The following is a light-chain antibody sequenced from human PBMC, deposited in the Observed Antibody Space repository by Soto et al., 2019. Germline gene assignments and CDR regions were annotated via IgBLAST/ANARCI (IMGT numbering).Light chain of an antibody. CDR2: GAS. CDR3: PEYINWPSLT. Sequence: EIVLTQSPATLSVSPGERATLSCRASQSVRSNLAWYQQKPGQGPRLLIFGASTRATNIPARFTGSGSGTEFTLTISSLQSEDFAVYYFPEYINWPSLTLGGGINVDLK. J-gene: IGKJ4*01. CDR1: QSVRSN. V-gene: IGKV3-15*01.